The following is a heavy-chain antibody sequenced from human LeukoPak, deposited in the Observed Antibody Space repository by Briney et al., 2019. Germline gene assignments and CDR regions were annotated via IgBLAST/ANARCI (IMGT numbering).Heavy chain of an antibody. J-gene: IGHJ4*02. CDR2: IYPGDSDT. CDR1: GYSFTNYW. CDR3: ARSWVAGYGTVLDY. Sequence: GESLKISCKGSGYSFTNYWIGWVRQMPGKGLEWRGIIYPGDSDTRCSPSIQGQLTISADKSISTAYLQWSSLQASDTAIYYCARSWVAGYGTVLDYWGQGTLVTVSS. V-gene: IGHV5-51*01. D-gene: IGHD6-19*01.